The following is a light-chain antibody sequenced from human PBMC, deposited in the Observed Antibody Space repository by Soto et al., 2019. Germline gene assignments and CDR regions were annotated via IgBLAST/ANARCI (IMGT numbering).Light chain of an antibody. CDR1: QTVTRAY. CDR2: GAS. Sequence: DIVLTQSPGSLSLSPGDSATLSCRASQTVTRAYIAWYQLRPGQLPRLLIVGASSRPPGVPERFSGSGSGTDFTLAISGLEPEDFAVYYCQKYAVSPETFGQGTKVDIK. V-gene: IGKV3-20*01. J-gene: IGKJ1*01. CDR3: QKYAVSPET.